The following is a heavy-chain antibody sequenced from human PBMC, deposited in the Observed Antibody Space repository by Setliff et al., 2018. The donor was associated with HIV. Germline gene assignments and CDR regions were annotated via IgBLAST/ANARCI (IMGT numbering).Heavy chain of an antibody. D-gene: IGHD2-15*01. Sequence: SETLSLTCTVSGDSISSSYYWTWIRQPPGKGLEWIGYIYTSGSTNYNPSLKNRVTISVDTSKNQFSLKLNSVTAADTAVYYCARADCSGGSCYPLTPYYYMDVWGKGTTVTVS. J-gene: IGHJ6*03. CDR3: ARADCSGGSCYPLTPYYYMDV. CDR2: IYTSGST. CDR1: GDSISSSYY. V-gene: IGHV4-59*01.